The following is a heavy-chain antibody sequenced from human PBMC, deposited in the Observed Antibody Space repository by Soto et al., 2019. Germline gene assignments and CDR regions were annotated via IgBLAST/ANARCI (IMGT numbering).Heavy chain of an antibody. CDR1: GYTFTDYH. Sequence: ASVKVSCKASGYTFTDYHIHWVRQAPGQGLEFMGWINANNGGAGSAQQFQGRVTVTRDTSITTVYMELSNLRSDDTAVYYCAREGGSETLQPSYNWFDTWGQGTLVTVS. D-gene: IGHD6-25*01. CDR3: AREGGSETLQPSYNWFDT. J-gene: IGHJ5*02. CDR2: INANNGGA. V-gene: IGHV1-2*02.